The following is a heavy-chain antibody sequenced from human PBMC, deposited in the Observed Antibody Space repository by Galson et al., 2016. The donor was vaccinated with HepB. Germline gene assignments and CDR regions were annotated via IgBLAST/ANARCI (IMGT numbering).Heavy chain of an antibody. Sequence: SLRLSCAASGFTFSSYGMHWVRQAPGKGLEWVAVISFDGSYKYYADSVMGRFTISRDNSKNTIYLQMSSLRAEDTAVYYCAKTTAMVAYYYYGMDVWGKGTTVTVSS. CDR2: ISFDGSYK. CDR3: AKTTAMVAYYYYGMDV. CDR1: GFTFSSYG. J-gene: IGHJ6*04. D-gene: IGHD5-18*01. V-gene: IGHV3-30*18.